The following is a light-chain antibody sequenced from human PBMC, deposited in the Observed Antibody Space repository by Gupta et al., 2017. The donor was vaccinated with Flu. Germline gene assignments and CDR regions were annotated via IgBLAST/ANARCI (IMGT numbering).Light chain of an antibody. CDR2: GAS. CDR3: QLYGSSPPIT. Sequence: EIVLTQSPCTLSLSPGERATLSCRASQSVSSIFVAWYQQKPGQAPRILIYGASSRATAIPDRCSGSGSGTDFTLTSSRLEHEDFAVYFCQLYGSSPPITFGQGTRLEIK. V-gene: IGKV3-20*01. CDR1: QSVSSIF. J-gene: IGKJ5*01.